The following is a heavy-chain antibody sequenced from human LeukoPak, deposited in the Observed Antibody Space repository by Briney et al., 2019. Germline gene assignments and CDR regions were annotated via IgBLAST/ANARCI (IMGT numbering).Heavy chain of an antibody. CDR2: IIPIFGTA. V-gene: IGHV1-69*01. D-gene: IGHD3-22*01. CDR3: ARERYDSSGYYSLDY. Sequence: ASVKVSCKASGGTFSSYAISWVRQAPGQGLEWVGGIIPIFGTANYAQKFQGRVTITADESTSTAYMELSSLRSEDTAVYYCARERYDSSGYYSLDYWGQGTLVTVSS. CDR1: GGTFSSYA. J-gene: IGHJ4*02.